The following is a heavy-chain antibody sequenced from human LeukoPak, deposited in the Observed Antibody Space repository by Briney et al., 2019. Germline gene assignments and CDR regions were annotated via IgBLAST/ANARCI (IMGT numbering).Heavy chain of an antibody. CDR3: ATVGRLHYVLED. D-gene: IGHD3-3*01. CDR2: VVGHNGHT. Sequence: ASVKVSCKTSGHTFPKNGIAWVRQAPGQGLEWMGWVVGHNGHTKYAQRFQGRVIMTTDTFTSTAYMELRSLKSDDTAIYYCATVGRLHYVLEDWGQGTLVTVSS. V-gene: IGHV1-18*04. CDR1: GHTFPKNG. J-gene: IGHJ4*02.